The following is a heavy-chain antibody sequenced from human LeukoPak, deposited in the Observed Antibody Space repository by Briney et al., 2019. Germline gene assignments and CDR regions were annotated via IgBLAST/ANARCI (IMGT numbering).Heavy chain of an antibody. CDR1: GFTFSDSW. J-gene: IGHJ6*02. CDR2: MNQDGSEK. Sequence: QSGGSLRLSCAASGFTFSDSWMSWVRQAPGKGLEWVANMNQDGSEKDYVDSVKGRFTISRDNARNSLYLQMGSLRAKDTAVYYCATYTHWVAGDVWGQGTTVTVSS. D-gene: IGHD3-16*01. V-gene: IGHV3-7*01. CDR3: ATYTHWVAGDV.